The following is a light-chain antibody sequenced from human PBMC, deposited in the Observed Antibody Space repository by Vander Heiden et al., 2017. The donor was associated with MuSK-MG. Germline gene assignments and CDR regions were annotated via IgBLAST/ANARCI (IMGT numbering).Light chain of an antibody. Sequence: DIQMTQSPSTLSASVGDRVTIICRASQTISSWLAWYQQKPGNAPKLLIYKASSLESGVPSRFSGSGSGTEFTLTISSLQPDDFATYYCQQYNTYPWAFGQGTKVEIK. CDR2: KAS. V-gene: IGKV1-5*03. J-gene: IGKJ1*01. CDR3: QQYNTYPWA. CDR1: QTISSW.